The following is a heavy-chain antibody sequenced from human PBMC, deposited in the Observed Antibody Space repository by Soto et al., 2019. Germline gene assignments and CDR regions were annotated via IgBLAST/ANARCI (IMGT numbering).Heavy chain of an antibody. V-gene: IGHV3-30-3*01. D-gene: IGHD6-19*01. Sequence: GGSLRLSCAASGFTFSSYAMHWVRQAPGKGLEWVAVISYDGSNKNHADTVKGRFTISRDNSKNTLYLQMNSLRAEDTAVYYCARDTSSGWQPYYFDYWGQGTLVTVSS. J-gene: IGHJ4*02. CDR1: GFTFSSYA. CDR3: ARDTSSGWQPYYFDY. CDR2: ISYDGSNK.